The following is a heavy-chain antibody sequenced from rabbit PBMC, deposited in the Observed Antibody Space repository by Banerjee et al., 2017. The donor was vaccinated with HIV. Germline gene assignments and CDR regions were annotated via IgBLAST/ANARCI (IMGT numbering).Heavy chain of an antibody. CDR2: IYNGDGST. D-gene: IGHD4-2*01. J-gene: IGHJ4*01. V-gene: IGHV1S47*01. CDR1: GFSFSGGYD. CDR3: ARGGAGSRYAFNL. Sequence: EESGGDLVKPGASLTLTCTASGFSFSGGYDMCWVRQAPGKGLKWIACIYNGDGSTYYASWVNGRFTISRSTSLTTVTLQMTSLTAADTATYFCARGGAGSRYAFNLWGPGTLVTVS.